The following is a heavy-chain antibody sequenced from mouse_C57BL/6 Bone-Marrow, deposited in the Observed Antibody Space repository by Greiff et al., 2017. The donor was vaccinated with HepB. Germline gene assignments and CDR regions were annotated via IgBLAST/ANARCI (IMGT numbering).Heavy chain of an antibody. J-gene: IGHJ4*01. V-gene: IGHV3-1*01. CDR3: ARGGSSSYYAMDY. CDR2: ISYSGST. Sequence: EVQLQQSGPGMVKPSQSLSLTCTVTGYSITSGYDWHWIRHFPGNKLEWMGYISYSGSTNYNPSLKSRISITHDTSKNHFFLKLNSVTTEDTATYYCARGGSSSYYAMDYWGQGTSVTVSS. D-gene: IGHD1-1*01. CDR1: GYSITSGYD.